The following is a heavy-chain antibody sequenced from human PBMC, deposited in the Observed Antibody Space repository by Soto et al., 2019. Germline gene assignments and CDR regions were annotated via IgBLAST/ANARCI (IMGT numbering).Heavy chain of an antibody. CDR3: ARDGDYYGSGSYYNGGYRSWFDP. V-gene: IGHV1-18*01. Sequence: QVQLVQSGAEVKKPGASVKVSCKASGYTVTSYGISWVRQAPGQGLEWMGWISAYNGNTNYAQKLQGRVTMTTDTATSTAYMELRSLGADDTAVYYCARDGDYYGSGSYYNGGYRSWFDPWGQGTLVTVSS. J-gene: IGHJ5*02. CDR2: ISAYNGNT. CDR1: GYTVTSYG. D-gene: IGHD3-10*01.